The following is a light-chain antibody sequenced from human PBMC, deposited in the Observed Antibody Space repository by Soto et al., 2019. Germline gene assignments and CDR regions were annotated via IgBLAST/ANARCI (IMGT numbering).Light chain of an antibody. CDR1: RNDVGDYKY. V-gene: IGLV2-14*01. CDR3: SSYTVPSPYV. J-gene: IGLJ1*01. CDR2: EVS. Sequence: QSALTQPASVSGSPGQSITISCTGTRNDVGDYKYVSWYQQHPGKAPKLILYEVSNRPSGVSSRFSGSKSGKTASLTISGLQPEDEADYYCSSYTVPSPYVFGTGT.